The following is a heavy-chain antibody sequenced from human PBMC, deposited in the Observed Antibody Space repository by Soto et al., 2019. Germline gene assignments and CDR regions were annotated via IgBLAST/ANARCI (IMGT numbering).Heavy chain of an antibody. CDR2: IYHSGST. CDR3: ASRPSGSGFDP. J-gene: IGHJ5*02. D-gene: IGHD1-26*01. CDR1: GGSITSGGYS. Sequence: SETLSLTCAVSGGSITSGGYSWSWIRQPPGKGLECIGYIYHSGSTYYNPSLKSRVTISVDRSKNQFSLKLSSVTAADTAVYYCASRPSGSGFDPWGQGTLVTVS. V-gene: IGHV4-30-2*01.